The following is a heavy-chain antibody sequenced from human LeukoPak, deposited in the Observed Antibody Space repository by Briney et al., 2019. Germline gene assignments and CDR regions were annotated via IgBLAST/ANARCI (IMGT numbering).Heavy chain of an antibody. CDR1: GYSISSGYY. CDR3: ARRSRSSWSLEY. CDR2: IYHSGST. V-gene: IGHV4-38-2*02. Sequence: NPSETLSLTCTVSGYSISSGYYWGWIRQPPGKGLEWIGSIYHSGSTYYNPSLKSRVTISLDTSKNQFSLKLNSVTAADTAVYYCARRSRSSWSLEYWGQGTLVTVSS. J-gene: IGHJ4*02. D-gene: IGHD6-13*01.